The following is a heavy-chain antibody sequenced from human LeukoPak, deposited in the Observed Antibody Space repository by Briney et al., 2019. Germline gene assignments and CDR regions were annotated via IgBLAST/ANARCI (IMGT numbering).Heavy chain of an antibody. V-gene: IGHV3-53*01. D-gene: IGHD6-13*01. CDR3: ARKVLFGGSSWSHFDY. Sequence: GGSLRLSCAASGFTFDDYAMHWVRQAPGKGLEWVSGIYSGGSTYYADSVKGRFTISRDNSKNTLYLQMNSLRAEDTAVYYCARKVLFGGSSWSHFDYWGQGTLVTVSS. J-gene: IGHJ4*02. CDR1: GFTFDDYA. CDR2: IYSGGST.